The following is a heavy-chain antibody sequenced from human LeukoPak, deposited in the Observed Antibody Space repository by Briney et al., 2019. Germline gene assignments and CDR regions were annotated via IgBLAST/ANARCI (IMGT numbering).Heavy chain of an antibody. J-gene: IGHJ4*02. CDR3: AKVRRSSAY. Sequence: GGALRLSCADSGFTFSSYGMRRVSQAPGEGLEWVAVISYDGSNKYYADSVKGRFTISRDNSKNTLYLQMNSLRAEDTAVYYCAKVRRSSAYWGQGTLVTVSS. V-gene: IGHV3-30*18. D-gene: IGHD3-22*01. CDR1: GFTFSSYG. CDR2: ISYDGSNK.